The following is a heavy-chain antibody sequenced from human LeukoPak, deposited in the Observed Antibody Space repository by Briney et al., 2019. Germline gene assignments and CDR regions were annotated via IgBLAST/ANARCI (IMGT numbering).Heavy chain of an antibody. CDR2: IKLDGSEK. V-gene: IGHV3-7*03. Sequence: GGSLRLSCAASGFTFSGHAMNWVRQAPGKGLEWVANIKLDGSEKNYVDSVKGRFTISRDNTKNSLYLQMNSLRAEDTAVFYCARDQYDTWSRRGNFDSWGQGTLVIVSS. CDR1: GFTFSGHA. D-gene: IGHD3-3*01. J-gene: IGHJ4*02. CDR3: ARDQYDTWSRRGNFDS.